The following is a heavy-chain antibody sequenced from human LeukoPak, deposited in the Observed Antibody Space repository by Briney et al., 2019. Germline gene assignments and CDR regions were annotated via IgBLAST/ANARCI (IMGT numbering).Heavy chain of an antibody. Sequence: GGSLRLSCAASGFTFTNYWMNWVRQAPGKRLEWVANIRQDGSEKYCVDSVKGRFTISRDNARNSVSVQMNSLRAEDTAVYYCVRDLEGQGLDAFDIWGQGTMVTVSS. CDR1: GFTFTNYW. V-gene: IGHV3-7*01. CDR2: IRQDGSEK. D-gene: IGHD2-15*01. J-gene: IGHJ3*02. CDR3: VRDLEGQGLDAFDI.